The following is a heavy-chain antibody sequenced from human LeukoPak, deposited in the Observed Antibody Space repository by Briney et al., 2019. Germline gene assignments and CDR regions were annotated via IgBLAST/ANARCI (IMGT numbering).Heavy chain of an antibody. Sequence: GESLKISCKGSGYTFPTYWIAWVRQMPGKGLEWMGIIYPGDSDTRYSPSFQGQVTFSADKSSNTAYLQWSSLKASDTAMYCCARRDSGYAHFDYWGQGTLVTVSS. V-gene: IGHV5-51*01. CDR2: IYPGDSDT. J-gene: IGHJ4*02. D-gene: IGHD5-12*01. CDR3: ARRDSGYAHFDY. CDR1: GYTFPTYW.